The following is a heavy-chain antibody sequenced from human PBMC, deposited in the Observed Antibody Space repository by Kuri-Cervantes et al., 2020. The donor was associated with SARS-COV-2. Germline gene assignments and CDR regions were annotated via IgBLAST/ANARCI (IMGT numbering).Heavy chain of an antibody. J-gene: IGHJ5*02. D-gene: IGHD3-10*01. V-gene: IGHV1-18*04. CDR3: ATNYYSSGSDDKSGFDP. Sequence: ASVKVSCKASGYTFTSYGISWVRQAPGQGLEWMGWISAYNGNTNYAQKLQGRVTMTTDTSTSTAYMELRSLRSDETAVYYCATNYYSSGSDDKSGFDPWGQGTLVTVSS. CDR1: GYTFTSYG. CDR2: ISAYNGNT.